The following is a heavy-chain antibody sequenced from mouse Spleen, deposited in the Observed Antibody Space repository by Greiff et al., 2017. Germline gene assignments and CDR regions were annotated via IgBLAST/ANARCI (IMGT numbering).Heavy chain of an antibody. Sequence: EVKLVESGGGLVQPGGSMKLSCVASGFTFSNYWMNWVRQSPEKGLEWVAQIRLKSDNYATHYAESVKGRFTISRDDSKSSVYLQMNNLRAEDTGIYYCTDGNYEAYWGQGTLVTVSA. CDR1: GFTFSNYW. CDR2: IRLKSDNYAT. J-gene: IGHJ3*01. V-gene: IGHV6-3*01. D-gene: IGHD2-1*01. CDR3: TDGNYEAY.